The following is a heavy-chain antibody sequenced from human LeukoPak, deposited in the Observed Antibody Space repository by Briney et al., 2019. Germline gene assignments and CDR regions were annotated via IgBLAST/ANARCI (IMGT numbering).Heavy chain of an antibody. CDR1: GGSISDHY. V-gene: IGHV4-4*07. Sequence: NTSETLSLTCTVSGGSISDHYLSWIRQPAGKGLEWIERMYVSGTTNYNPSLRSRVTMSMDTSKNQFSLRLRSVTAADTAVYYCARENYYDSSGYSEGMDVWGQGTTVTVS. CDR2: MYVSGTT. J-gene: IGHJ6*02. CDR3: ARENYYDSSGYSEGMDV. D-gene: IGHD3-22*01.